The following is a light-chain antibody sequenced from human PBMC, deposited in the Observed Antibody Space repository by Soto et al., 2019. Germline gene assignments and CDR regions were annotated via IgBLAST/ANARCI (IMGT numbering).Light chain of an antibody. CDR3: QQYGSSPRT. J-gene: IGKJ1*01. Sequence: EIGLTQSPGTLSLSPGERATLSWWASQSVSNNYLAWYQQKNGQAPRLLIYGASNRATGIPDRFSGSGYGTDFNLTITSLETEDFAVYYCQQYGSSPRTFGQGTKVDIK. V-gene: IGKV3-20*01. CDR1: QSVSNNY. CDR2: GAS.